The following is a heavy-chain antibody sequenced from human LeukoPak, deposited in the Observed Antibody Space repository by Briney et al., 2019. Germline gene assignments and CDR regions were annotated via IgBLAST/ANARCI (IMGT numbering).Heavy chain of an antibody. CDR1: GFTFSSYA. CDR2: ISYDGSNK. Sequence: PGGSLRLSCAASGFTFSSYAMHWVRQAPGKGLEWVAVISYDGSNKYYADSVKGRFTISRDNSKNTLYLQMNSLRAEDTAVYYCARACTMILRDDAFDIWGQGTMVTVSS. V-gene: IGHV3-30*04. D-gene: IGHD3/OR15-3a*01. J-gene: IGHJ3*02. CDR3: ARACTMILRDDAFDI.